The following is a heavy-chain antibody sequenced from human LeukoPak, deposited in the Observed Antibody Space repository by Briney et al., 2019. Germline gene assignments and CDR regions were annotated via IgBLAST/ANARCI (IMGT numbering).Heavy chain of an antibody. D-gene: IGHD5-12*01. Sequence: SETLSLTCIVSGGSINSFYWSWIRQAPGKGLEWIGYIYSSGSTNYSPSLKSRVTISVDTSKNQFSLKLYSVTAADTAVYYCARRYSGYGNAFDIWGQGTMVTVSS. CDR3: ARRYSGYGNAFDI. CDR2: IYSSGST. CDR1: GGSINSFY. V-gene: IGHV4-59*08. J-gene: IGHJ3*02.